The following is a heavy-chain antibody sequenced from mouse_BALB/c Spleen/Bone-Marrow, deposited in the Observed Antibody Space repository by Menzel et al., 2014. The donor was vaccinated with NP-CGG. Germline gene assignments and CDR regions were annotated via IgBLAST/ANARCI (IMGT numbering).Heavy chain of an antibody. CDR2: IYPGDGDT. CDR1: GYTFTSYW. CDR3: ARFYGYDGMDY. D-gene: IGHD2-2*01. V-gene: IGHV1-87*01. Sequence: VQLVESGAELARPGASVKLSCKASGYTFTSYWMQWVKQRPGQSLEWIGAIYPGDGDTRYTQKFKGKATLTADKSSSTAYMQLSSLASEDSAVYYCARFYGYDGMDYWGQGTSVAVSS. J-gene: IGHJ4*01.